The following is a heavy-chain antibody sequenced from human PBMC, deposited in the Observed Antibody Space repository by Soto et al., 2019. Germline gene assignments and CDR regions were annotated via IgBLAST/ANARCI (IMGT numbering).Heavy chain of an antibody. CDR2: IYYSGST. D-gene: IGHD6-13*01. Sequence: SETLCITCTFSGGSISIGVYYWSWIRQHPGKGLEWIGYIYYSGSTYYNPSLKSRVTISVDTSKNQFSLKLRSVTAADTAVYYCARGNFGQSWPPEGWFDPWGQGTLVTVSS. CDR1: GGSISIGVYY. CDR3: ARGNFGQSWPPEGWFDP. J-gene: IGHJ5*02. V-gene: IGHV4-31*03.